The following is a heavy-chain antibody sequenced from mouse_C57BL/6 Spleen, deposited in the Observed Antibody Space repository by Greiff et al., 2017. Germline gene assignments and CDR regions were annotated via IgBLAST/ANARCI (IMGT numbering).Heavy chain of an antibody. CDR1: GYTFTSYW. CDR3: ARVGGSSYVGAMDY. V-gene: IGHV1-55*01. Sequence: QVHVKQPGAELVKPGASVKMSCKASGYTFTSYWITWVKQRPGQGLEWIGDIYPGSGSTNYNEKFKSKATLTVDTSSSTAYMQLSSLTSEDSAVYYCARVGGSSYVGAMDYWGQGTSVTVSS. J-gene: IGHJ4*01. D-gene: IGHD1-1*01. CDR2: IYPGSGST.